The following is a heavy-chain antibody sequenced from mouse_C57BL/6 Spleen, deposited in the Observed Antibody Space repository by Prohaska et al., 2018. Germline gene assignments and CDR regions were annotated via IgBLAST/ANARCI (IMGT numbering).Heavy chain of an antibody. Sequence: GASVKISCKASGYTFTDYYMNWVKQSHGQSLEWIGDIMPNNGGTSYNKKFKGKATLTVDKSSSTAYMELRSLTSEDSAVYYCARSGYYGSTPIYWGQGTTLTVSS. CDR1: GYTFTDYY. V-gene: IGHV1-26*01. CDR3: ARSGYYGSTPIY. CDR2: IMPNNGGT. D-gene: IGHD1-1*01. J-gene: IGHJ2*01.